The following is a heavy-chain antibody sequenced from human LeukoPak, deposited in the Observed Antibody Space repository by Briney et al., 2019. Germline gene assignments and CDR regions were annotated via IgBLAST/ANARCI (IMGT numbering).Heavy chain of an antibody. D-gene: IGHD3-9*01. CDR3: TRDLMDYDVSTGLHHYYMDV. Sequence: GGSLRLSCEASGFTFSTYGMHWVRQAPGKGLEWVAVIWYDGSNKNYADSVKGRFTISRDNSKNTLYLQMNSLRAEDTAVYYCTRDLMDYDVSTGLHHYYMDVWGRGTTVTVSS. J-gene: IGHJ6*02. V-gene: IGHV3-33*01. CDR2: IWYDGSNK. CDR1: GFTFSTYG.